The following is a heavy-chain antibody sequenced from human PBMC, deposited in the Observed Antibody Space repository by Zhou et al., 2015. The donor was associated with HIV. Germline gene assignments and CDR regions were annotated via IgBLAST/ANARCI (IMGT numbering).Heavy chain of an antibody. CDR1: GYSFTTYS. Sequence: QVQLVQSGAEVMKPGDSVRISCKASGYSFTTYSIHWVRQAPGQRLEWLGWINTDNANAKYSQTFQDRVTIDRDTSASTVYMDLSSLRSEDTAIYFCARSPGVTVTRNFDLWGQGTLLTVSS. D-gene: IGHD4-17*01. V-gene: IGHV1-3*04. CDR2: INTDNANA. J-gene: IGHJ4*02. CDR3: ARSPGVTVTRNFDL.